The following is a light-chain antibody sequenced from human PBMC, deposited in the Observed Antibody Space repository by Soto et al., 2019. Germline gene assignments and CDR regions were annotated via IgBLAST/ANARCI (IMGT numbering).Light chain of an antibody. V-gene: IGKV1-9*01. CDR2: SAS. CDR3: QQRQSYPLT. Sequence: DIQLTQSPSFLSASVGDRVTITCRASQGISSFLAWFQQKPGKAPKLLIYSASTLQSGVPSRFSGSRSGTEFTLTISSLQPEDVATYYCQQRQSYPLTFGGGTKVDI. J-gene: IGKJ4*01. CDR1: QGISSF.